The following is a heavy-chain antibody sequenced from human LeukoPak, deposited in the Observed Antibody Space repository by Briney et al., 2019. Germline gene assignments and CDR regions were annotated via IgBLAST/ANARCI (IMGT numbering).Heavy chain of an antibody. D-gene: IGHD3-3*01. CDR3: ARDGAVYYDFWSGYRYYMDV. CDR2: IYHSGST. Sequence: SETLSLTCTVSGGSISSSSYYWGWIRQPPVKGLEWIGSIYHSGSTYYNPSLKSRVTISVDTSKNQFSLKLSSVTAADTAVYYCARDGAVYYDFWSGYRYYMDVWGKGTTVTVSS. CDR1: GGSISSSSYY. J-gene: IGHJ6*03. V-gene: IGHV4-39*02.